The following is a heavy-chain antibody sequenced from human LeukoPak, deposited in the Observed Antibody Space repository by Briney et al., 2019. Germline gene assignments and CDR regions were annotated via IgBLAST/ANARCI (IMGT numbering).Heavy chain of an antibody. CDR3: ARTVAGHPHDYFDS. Sequence: GGSLRLSCAASGFTFSSYWMSWVRQAPGKGLEWVANIKQDGSEKYYVDSVKGRFTISRDNTKNSLYLHMSSLRAEDTAVYYCARTVAGHPHDYFDSWGQGSLVTVSS. CDR1: GFTFSSYW. CDR2: IKQDGSEK. V-gene: IGHV3-7*01. D-gene: IGHD6-19*01. J-gene: IGHJ4*02.